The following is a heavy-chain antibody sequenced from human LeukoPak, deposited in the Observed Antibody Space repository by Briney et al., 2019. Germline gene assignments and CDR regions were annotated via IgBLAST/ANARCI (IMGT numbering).Heavy chain of an antibody. J-gene: IGHJ4*02. D-gene: IGHD2-15*01. CDR3: AAVRYCSGGSCYGVPRPFDY. V-gene: IGHV1-58*02. CDR1: GFTFTSSA. CDR2: IVVGSGNT. Sequence: SVKVSCKASGFTFTSSAMQWVRQARGQRLEWIGWIVVGSGNTNYAQKFQERVTVTRDMSTSTAYMELSSLRSEDTAVYYCAAVRYCSGGSCYGVPRPFDYWGQGTLVTVSS.